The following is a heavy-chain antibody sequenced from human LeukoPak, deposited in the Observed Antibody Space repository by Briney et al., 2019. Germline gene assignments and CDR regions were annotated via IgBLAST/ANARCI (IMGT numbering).Heavy chain of an antibody. CDR3: ARDQWLVLNAFDI. J-gene: IGHJ3*02. CDR1: GYTFTSYA. Sequence: ASVKVSCKASGYTFTSYAMHWVRQAPGQRLEWMGWINACDGNTKYSQKFQGRVTITRDTSASTAYMELSSLRSEDTAVYYCARDQWLVLNAFDIWGQRTMVTVSS. D-gene: IGHD6-19*01. V-gene: IGHV1-3*01. CDR2: INACDGNT.